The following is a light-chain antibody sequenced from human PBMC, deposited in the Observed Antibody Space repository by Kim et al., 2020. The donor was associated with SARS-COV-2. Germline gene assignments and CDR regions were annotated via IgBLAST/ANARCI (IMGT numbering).Light chain of an antibody. CDR1: SSNLGGNT. CDR2: NDN. J-gene: IGLJ3*02. CDR3: ASWDDSLNAWV. Sequence: GQRGTISCSGSSSNLGGNTVSWYQQLPVTAPKLLTYNDNQRPSGVPDRFSGSKSGTSASLAISGLQSEDEADYFCASWDDSLNAWVFGGGTQLTVL. V-gene: IGLV1-44*01.